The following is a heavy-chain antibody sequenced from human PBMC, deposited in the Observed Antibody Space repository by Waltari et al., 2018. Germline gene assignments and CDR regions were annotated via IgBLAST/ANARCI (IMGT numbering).Heavy chain of an antibody. CDR2: IFHTGDT. CDR3: ARRLRITIRSLDY. J-gene: IGHJ4*02. CDR1: GDPINSAAFY. V-gene: IGHV4-31*03. Sequence: QVQLQESGPGLVRPSQTLSLTCNVSGDPINSAAFYWHWIRQQPGKALEWIGYIFHTGDTNFNPSLQSRLSMSLDTSTNHFSMKLSSVTVADTAIYYCARRLRITIRSLDYWGQGVLVTVSS. D-gene: IGHD6-13*01.